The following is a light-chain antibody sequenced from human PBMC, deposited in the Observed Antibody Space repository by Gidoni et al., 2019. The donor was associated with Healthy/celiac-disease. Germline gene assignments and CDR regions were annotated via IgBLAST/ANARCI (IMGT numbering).Light chain of an antibody. Sequence: DIQMTQSPSSLSASVGERVTITCQASQDISNYLNWYQQKPGKAPKLLIYDASNLETGVPSRFSGSGSGTDFTFPISSLQPEDIATYYCQQYDNLPALTFGGGTKVEIK. CDR1: QDISNY. CDR2: DAS. J-gene: IGKJ4*01. CDR3: QQYDNLPALT. V-gene: IGKV1-33*01.